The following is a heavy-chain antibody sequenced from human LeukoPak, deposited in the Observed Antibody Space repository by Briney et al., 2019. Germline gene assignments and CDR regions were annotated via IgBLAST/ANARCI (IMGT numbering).Heavy chain of an antibody. CDR1: EFSFETYW. CDR3: ARGETMHV. Sequence: GGSLRLSCVALEFSFETYWMSWVRQAPGKGPEWVANINEDGSEKHYVGSVRGRFTISRDNADNSLHLQMKSLRPGDMAVYYCARGETMHVGGKGNTVTVSS. V-gene: IGHV3-7*01. D-gene: IGHD5-24*01. J-gene: IGHJ6*03. CDR2: INEDGSEK.